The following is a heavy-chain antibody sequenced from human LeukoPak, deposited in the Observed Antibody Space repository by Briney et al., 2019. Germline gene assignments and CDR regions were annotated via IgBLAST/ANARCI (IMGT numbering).Heavy chain of an antibody. D-gene: IGHD2-21*01. J-gene: IGHJ4*02. V-gene: IGHV5-51*01. Sequence: GESLKISCKGSGYTFHNYWIAWVRQMSGKGLEWMGIIYPDDSDARYSPSFQGQVSISADKSITTVYLQWSSLKASDTAMYYCARHRGYGGDYDYWGQGTLVTVSS. CDR1: GYTFHNYW. CDR2: IYPDDSDA. CDR3: ARHRGYGGDYDY.